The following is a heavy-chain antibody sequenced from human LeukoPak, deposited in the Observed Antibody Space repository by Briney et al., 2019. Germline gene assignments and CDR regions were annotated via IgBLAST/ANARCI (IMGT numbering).Heavy chain of an antibody. D-gene: IGHD4-23*01. CDR2: IYYSGST. Sequence: PSETLSLTCTVSGGSINSYYWSWIRQPPGKGLEWIGYIYYSGSTNYNPSLKSRVTISVDTSKNQFSLSLSSVTAADTAVYYCARGTTVITYFDLWGRGTLVTVSS. J-gene: IGHJ2*01. CDR1: GGSINSYY. V-gene: IGHV4-59*01. CDR3: ARGTTVITYFDL.